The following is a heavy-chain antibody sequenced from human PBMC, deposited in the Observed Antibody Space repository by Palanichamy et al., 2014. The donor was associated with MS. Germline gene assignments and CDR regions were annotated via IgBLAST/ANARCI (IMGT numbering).Heavy chain of an antibody. D-gene: IGHD2-15*01. CDR3: TTGLSGGSDYDY. CDR1: GFSFSDYG. Sequence: QVQLVESGGGVDQPGTSLRLSCVASGFSFSDYGMHWVRQAPGKGLEWVAFIRYDGTNIYYVDSVKGRFTISSDNSKNTLYLQMHSLRVEDTAMYFCTTGLSGGSDYDYWGQGALVTVSA. V-gene: IGHV3-30*02. J-gene: IGHJ4*02. CDR2: IRYDGTNI.